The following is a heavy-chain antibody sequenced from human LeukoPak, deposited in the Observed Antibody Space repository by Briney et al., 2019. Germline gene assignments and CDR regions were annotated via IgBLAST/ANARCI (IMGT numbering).Heavy chain of an antibody. J-gene: IGHJ1*01. CDR1: GYTFTGYY. D-gene: IGHD6-13*01. V-gene: IGHV1-2*06. Sequence: GASVKVSRKASGYTFTGYYMHWVRQAPGQGLEWMGRINPNSGGTNYAQKFQGRVTMTWDTSISAAYMELSRLRSDDTAVYYCARERGFIAEADEGYFQHWGQGTLVTISS. CDR2: INPNSGGT. CDR3: ARERGFIAEADEGYFQH.